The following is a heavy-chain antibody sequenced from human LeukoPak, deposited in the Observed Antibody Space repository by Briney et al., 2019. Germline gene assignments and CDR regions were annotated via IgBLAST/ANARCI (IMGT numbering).Heavy chain of an antibody. D-gene: IGHD1-26*01. J-gene: IGHJ4*02. Sequence: GGSLRLSCAASGFTFSSYWMHWVRQAPGKGLVWVSRINSDGSSTSYADSVKGRFTISRDNAKNTLYLQMNSLRAEDTAVYYCARAGESGIVGASSLLRYWGQGTLVTVSS. CDR1: GFTFSSYW. CDR2: INSDGSST. V-gene: IGHV3-74*01. CDR3: ARAGESGIVGASSLLRY.